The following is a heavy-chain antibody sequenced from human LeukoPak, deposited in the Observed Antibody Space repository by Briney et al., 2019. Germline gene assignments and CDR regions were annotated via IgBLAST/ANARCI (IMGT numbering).Heavy chain of an antibody. D-gene: IGHD1-26*01. CDR1: GGSINFYY. CDR2: IYHNGNT. J-gene: IGHJ4*02. Sequence: SETLSLTCTVSGGSINFYYCSWIWQPPGKGLERIGYIYHNGNTNYNPSLKSRITMSVDPSKNQFSLKLNSVTAADTAAYYCVRHGYSGSYLIDYGGQGSLVTVSS. V-gene: IGHV4-59*08. CDR3: VRHGYSGSYLIDY.